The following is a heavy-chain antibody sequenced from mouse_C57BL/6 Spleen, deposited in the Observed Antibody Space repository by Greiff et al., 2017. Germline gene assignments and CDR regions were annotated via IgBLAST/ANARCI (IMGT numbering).Heavy chain of an antibody. D-gene: IGHD1-1*01. Sequence: EVQLQESGGGLVKPGGSLKLSCAASGFTFSDYGMHWVRQAPEKGLEWVAYISSGSSTIYYADTVKGRFTISRDNAKNTLFLQMTSLRSEDTAMYYCARARGYGSSYWYFDVWGTGTTVTVSS. CDR2: ISSGSSTI. CDR3: ARARGYGSSYWYFDV. V-gene: IGHV5-17*01. CDR1: GFTFSDYG. J-gene: IGHJ1*03.